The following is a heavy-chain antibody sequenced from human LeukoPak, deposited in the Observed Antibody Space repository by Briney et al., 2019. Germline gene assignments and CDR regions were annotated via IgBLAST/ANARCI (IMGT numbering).Heavy chain of an antibody. J-gene: IGHJ4*02. CDR1: GGSLSSSSYY. D-gene: IGHD3-3*01. CDR2: IYYSGST. Sequence: SETLSLTCTVSGGSLSSSSYYWGWVRQPPGKGLEWIGSIYYSGSTYYNPSLKSRVTISVDTSKDQFSLKLSSVTAADTAVYYCARHLRFLEWFGYWGQGTLVTVSS. V-gene: IGHV4-39*01. CDR3: ARHLRFLEWFGY.